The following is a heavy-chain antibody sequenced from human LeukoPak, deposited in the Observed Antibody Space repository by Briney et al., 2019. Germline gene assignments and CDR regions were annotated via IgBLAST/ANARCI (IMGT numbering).Heavy chain of an antibody. V-gene: IGHV4-4*07. J-gene: IGHJ4*02. CDR1: GGSISSYY. Sequence: SETLSLTCTVSGGSISSYYRTWIRQPAGKGLEWIGRIYTSGNTNYNPSLKSRVTISVDKSKNQFSLKLSSVTAADTAVYYCARGYSSSWSLDYWGQGTLVTVSS. D-gene: IGHD6-13*01. CDR2: IYTSGNT. CDR3: ARGYSSSWSLDY.